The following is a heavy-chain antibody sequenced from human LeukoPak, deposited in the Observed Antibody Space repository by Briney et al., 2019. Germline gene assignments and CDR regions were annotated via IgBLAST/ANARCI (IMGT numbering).Heavy chain of an antibody. Sequence: SETLSLTCAVYGGSFSGYYWSWIRQPPGKGLEWIGEINHGGSTNYNPSLKSRVTISLDTSKNQFSLKLSSVTAADTAVYYCARDPLPTADSRPYNWFDPWGQGTLVTVSS. V-gene: IGHV4-34*01. CDR2: INHGGST. CDR1: GGSFSGYY. D-gene: IGHD4-17*01. CDR3: ARDPLPTADSRPYNWFDP. J-gene: IGHJ5*02.